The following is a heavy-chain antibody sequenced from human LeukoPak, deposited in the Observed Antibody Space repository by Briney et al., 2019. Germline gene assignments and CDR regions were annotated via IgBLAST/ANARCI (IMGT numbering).Heavy chain of an antibody. CDR2: INPNSGGT. CDR1: GYTSTGYY. D-gene: IGHD1-7*01. V-gene: IGHV1-2*02. J-gene: IGHJ6*02. CDR3: ARDDITGTTVRDYYYGMDV. Sequence: GASVKVSCKASGYTSTGYYIHWVRQAPGQGLEWMGWINPNSGGTNYAQKFQGRVTMTRDTSISTAYMELSRLRSDDTAVYYCARDDITGTTVRDYYYGMDVWGQGTTVTVSS.